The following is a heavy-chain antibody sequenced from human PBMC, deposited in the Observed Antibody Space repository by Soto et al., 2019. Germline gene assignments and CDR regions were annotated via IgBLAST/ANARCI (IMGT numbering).Heavy chain of an antibody. Sequence: QVQLVQSGAEVKKPGASVKVSCKASGYTFTSYGINWVRQAPGQGLEWMGWISADNGNTNYAQKLQGRVTMTTDTSTSTANMELRSLRSDDTAVYYCARGGRGYCSSTSCFKPFFDYWGQGTLVTVSS. CDR3: ARGGRGYCSSTSCFKPFFDY. CDR1: GYTFTSYG. CDR2: ISADNGNT. D-gene: IGHD2-2*01. J-gene: IGHJ4*02. V-gene: IGHV1-18*01.